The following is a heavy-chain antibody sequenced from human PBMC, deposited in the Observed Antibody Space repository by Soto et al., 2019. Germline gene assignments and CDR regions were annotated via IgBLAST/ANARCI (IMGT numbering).Heavy chain of an antibody. V-gene: IGHV3-33*01. CDR2: IWYDGSNK. D-gene: IGHD5-18*01. J-gene: IGHJ4*02. CDR1: GFTFSSYG. CDR3: ARDSGGYSYGPSFY. Sequence: GGSLRLSCAASGFTFSSYGMHWVRQAPGKGLEWVAVIWYDGSNKYYADSVKGRFTISRDNSKNTLYLQMNSLRAEDTAVYYCARDSGGYSYGPSFYWGQGTLVTVSS.